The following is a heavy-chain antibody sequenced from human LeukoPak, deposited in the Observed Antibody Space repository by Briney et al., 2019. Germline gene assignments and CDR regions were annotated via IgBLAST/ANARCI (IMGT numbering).Heavy chain of an antibody. CDR1: GFTFSSYS. CDR2: ISSSSSYI. CDR3: ARMGVVIDAFDI. Sequence: GGSLRLSCAASGFTFSSYSMNWVRQAPGKGLEWVSSISSSSSYIYYADSVKGRFTISRDNAKNSLYLQMNSLRAEDTAVYYCARMGVVIDAFDIWGQGTMVTVSS. D-gene: IGHD3-22*01. V-gene: IGHV3-21*01. J-gene: IGHJ3*02.